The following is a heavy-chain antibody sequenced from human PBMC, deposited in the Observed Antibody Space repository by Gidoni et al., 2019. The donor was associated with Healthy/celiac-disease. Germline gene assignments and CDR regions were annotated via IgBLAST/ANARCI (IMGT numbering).Heavy chain of an antibody. J-gene: IGHJ6*02. D-gene: IGHD2-2*02. Sequence: QVQLQESGPGLVKPSQTLSLTCTVSGGSISSGRYYWSCIRQHPGKGLEWIGYIYYSGSTYYNPSLKSRVTISVDTSKNQFSLKLSSVTAADTAVYYWARDGPGYCSSTSCYKGNYYYGMDVWGQGTTVTVSS. CDR3: ARDGPGYCSSTSCYKGNYYYGMDV. CDR1: GGSISSGRYY. V-gene: IGHV4-31*03. CDR2: IYYSGST.